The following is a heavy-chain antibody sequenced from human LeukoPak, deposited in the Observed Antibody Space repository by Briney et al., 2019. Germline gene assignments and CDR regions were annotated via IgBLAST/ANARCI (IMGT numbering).Heavy chain of an antibody. V-gene: IGHV4-30-2*01. CDR1: GGSISSGGYY. CDR2: IYHSGST. CDR3: ARVITINWYFDL. Sequence: SETLSLTCTVSGGSISSGGYYWSWIRQPPGKGLEWIGYIYHSGSTYYNPSLKSRVTISVDTSKNQFSLKLSSVTAADTAVYYCARVITINWYFDLWGRGTLVTVSS. J-gene: IGHJ2*01. D-gene: IGHD3-10*01.